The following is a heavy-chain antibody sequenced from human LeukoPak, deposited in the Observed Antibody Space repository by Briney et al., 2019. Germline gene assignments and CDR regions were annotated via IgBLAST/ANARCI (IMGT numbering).Heavy chain of an antibody. D-gene: IGHD4-17*01. CDR1: GFTFDDYA. CDR2: ISWNSGSI. Sequence: GGSLRLSCAASGFTFDDYAMHWVRQAPGKGLEWVSGISWNSGSIGYADSVKGRFTISRDNSKNTLYPQMNSLRAEDTAVYYCARGGRTTWHGMDVWGQGTTVTVSS. CDR3: ARGGRTTWHGMDV. V-gene: IGHV3-9*01. J-gene: IGHJ6*02.